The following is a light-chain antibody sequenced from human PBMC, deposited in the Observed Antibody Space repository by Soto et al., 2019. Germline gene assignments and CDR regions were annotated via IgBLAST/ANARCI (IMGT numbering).Light chain of an antibody. J-gene: IGKJ1*01. CDR3: QQYGSSPPT. CDR1: QSVSSSQ. V-gene: IGKV3-20*01. Sequence: EIVLTQSPGTLSLSPGERATLSCRASQSVSSSQLAWYQQKPGQAPRLGISGACSSAPGIPDRMTGSGSGTDFTLTISRLEPEDFAVYYCQQYGSSPPTFGQGNKVEIK. CDR2: GAC.